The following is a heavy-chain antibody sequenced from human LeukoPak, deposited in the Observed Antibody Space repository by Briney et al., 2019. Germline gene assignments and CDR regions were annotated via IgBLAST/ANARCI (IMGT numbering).Heavy chain of an antibody. V-gene: IGHV3-7*01. J-gene: IGHJ4*02. CDR2: IKQDGSER. Sequence: GGSLRLSCAASGFSFSSYAMSWVRQAPGKGLEWVGNIKQDGSERNYVDSVKGRFTISRDNAKKSLYLQMNSLRAEDTAVYYCARDWGAYYHFFDYWGQGTLVTVSS. D-gene: IGHD3-22*01. CDR3: ARDWGAYYHFFDY. CDR1: GFSFSSYA.